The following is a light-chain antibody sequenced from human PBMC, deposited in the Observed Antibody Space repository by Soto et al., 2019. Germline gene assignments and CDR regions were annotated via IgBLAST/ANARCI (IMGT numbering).Light chain of an antibody. CDR1: QALSNY. CDR3: QQLSRYPLT. CDR2: SAS. V-gene: IGKV1-9*01. J-gene: IGKJ4*01. Sequence: DIQLTQSTSVLSASVGDTVTITCRASQALSNYLAWYQQKPGKAPDLLIYSASTLQSGVPSRFSGSGSKTEFSLTIRALHPEDFATYYCQQLSRYPLTLGGGTKVDIK.